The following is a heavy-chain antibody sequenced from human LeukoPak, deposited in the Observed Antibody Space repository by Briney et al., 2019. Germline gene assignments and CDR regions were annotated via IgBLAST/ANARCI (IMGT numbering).Heavy chain of an antibody. D-gene: IGHD6-13*01. J-gene: IGHJ4*02. CDR2: ISGSGGST. Sequence: PGGSLRLSCAASGFTFSSYAMSWVRQAPGKGLEWVSAISGSGGSTYYADSVKGRFTISRDNSKNTLYLQMNSLRAEDTAVYYCAKATTAGYSSSWYVYWGQGALVTVSS. V-gene: IGHV3-23*01. CDR3: AKATTAGYSSSWYVY. CDR1: GFTFSSYA.